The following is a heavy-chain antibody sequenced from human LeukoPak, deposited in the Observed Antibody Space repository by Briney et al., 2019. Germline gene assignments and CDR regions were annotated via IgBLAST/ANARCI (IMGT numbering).Heavy chain of an antibody. V-gene: IGHV3-21*01. J-gene: IGHJ6*02. D-gene: IGHD1-1*01. CDR3: ARRGTGHGMDV. CDR1: GFTFSSYS. CDR2: ISSSSSYI. Sequence: GGSLRLSCAASGFTFSSYSMNWVRQAPGKGLEWVSSISSSSSYIYYADSVRGRFTISRDNAKNSLYLQMNSLKAEDTAIYYCARRGTGHGMDVWGQGTTVIVSS.